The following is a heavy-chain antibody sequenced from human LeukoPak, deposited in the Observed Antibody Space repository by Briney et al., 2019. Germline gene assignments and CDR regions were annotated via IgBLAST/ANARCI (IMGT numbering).Heavy chain of an antibody. CDR3: ARGSNVSMVRGVIINDY. CDR1: GYTFTGYY. D-gene: IGHD3-10*01. CDR2: INPNSGGT. J-gene: IGHJ4*02. Sequence: EASVKVSCKASGYTFTGYYMHWVRQAPGQGLEWMGWINPNSGGTNYAQKFQGRVTMTRDTSISTAYMELSRLGSDDTAVYYCARGSNVSMVRGVIINDYWGQGTLVTVSS. V-gene: IGHV1-2*02.